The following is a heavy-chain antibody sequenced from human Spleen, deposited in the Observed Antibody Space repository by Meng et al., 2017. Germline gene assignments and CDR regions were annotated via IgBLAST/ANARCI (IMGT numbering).Heavy chain of an antibody. D-gene: IGHD2-15*01. J-gene: IGHJ5*02. CDR2: IYYSGST. Sequence: SETLSLTCTVSGDSISSSSFYWVWIRQPPGKGLEWIGSIYYSGSTYYSPSLKSRVTISIDTSKNQFSLRLSSVTAADTAVYYCARLWGYCSGGSCNWFDPWGQGTLVTVSS. CDR1: GDSISSSSFY. CDR3: ARLWGYCSGGSCNWFDP. V-gene: IGHV4-39*07.